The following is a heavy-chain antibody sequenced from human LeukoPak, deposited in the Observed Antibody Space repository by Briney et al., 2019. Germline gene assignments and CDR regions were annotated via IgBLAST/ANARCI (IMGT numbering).Heavy chain of an antibody. J-gene: IGHJ4*02. Sequence: SETLPLTCTVSGXLISSSSYYWGWIRQPPGKGLEWIGSFYYSGNTYYSPSLKSRVTISVDTSKNQFSLKLSSVTAADTAVYYCARTAGIAVAGSRQYFDYWGQGTLVTVSS. CDR3: ARTAGIAVAGSRQYFDY. D-gene: IGHD6-19*01. CDR1: GXLISSSSYY. V-gene: IGHV4-39*01. CDR2: FYYSGNT.